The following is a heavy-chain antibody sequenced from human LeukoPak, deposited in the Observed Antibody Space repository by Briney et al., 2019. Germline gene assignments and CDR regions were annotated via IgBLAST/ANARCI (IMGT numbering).Heavy chain of an antibody. CDR2: ISYSGST. D-gene: IGHD2-2*01. Sequence: SETLSLTCTVSRGTINYHYWSWIRQPPGKGLEWIGYISYSGSTNYNPSLKSRVTMLVDTSKNKLSLNLTSVTAADTAVYYCARARYCSSATCYCDYWGQGTLVTVSS. V-gene: IGHV4-59*11. CDR1: RGTINYHY. CDR3: ARARYCSSATCYCDY. J-gene: IGHJ4*02.